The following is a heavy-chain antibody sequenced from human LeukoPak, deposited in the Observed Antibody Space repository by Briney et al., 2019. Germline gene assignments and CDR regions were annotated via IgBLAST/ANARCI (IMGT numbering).Heavy chain of an antibody. V-gene: IGHV3-21*01. D-gene: IGHD5-12*01. CDR3: ARGAATRKSGFYYYYMDV. J-gene: IGHJ6*03. CDR2: ITTGISFL. Sequence: GRSLRLSCAASGFASRSYNVNWVRQAPGKGLEWVSCITTGISFLYFADSVKCRFTISRDPANTSLYLQMNSLGADDTAVYYCARGAATRKSGFYYYYMDVWGKGTTVTVSS. CDR1: GFASRSYN.